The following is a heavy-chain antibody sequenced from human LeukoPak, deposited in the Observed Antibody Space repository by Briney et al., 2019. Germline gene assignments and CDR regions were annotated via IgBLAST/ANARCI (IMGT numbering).Heavy chain of an antibody. Sequence: TGGSLRLSCAASGFTFSSYWMSWVRQAPGKGLEWVANIKQDGSEKYYVDSVKGRFTISRDNAKNSLYLQMNSLRAEDTAVYYCARTAYCSSTSCYGGYYYYYMDVWGKGTTVTVSS. V-gene: IGHV3-7*01. D-gene: IGHD2-2*01. J-gene: IGHJ6*03. CDR3: ARTAYCSSTSCYGGYYYYYMDV. CDR1: GFTFSSYW. CDR2: IKQDGSEK.